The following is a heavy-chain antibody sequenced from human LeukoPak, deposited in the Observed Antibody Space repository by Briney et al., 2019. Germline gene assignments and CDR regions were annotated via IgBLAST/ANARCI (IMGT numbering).Heavy chain of an antibody. V-gene: IGHV4-39*07. Sequence: PSETLSLTCTVSGGSISSSTYYWVWVRQPPGKGLEWIGSINLSGTTYYTSSLKSRVTMSVDTSKNQFSLKQTSVTAADTAVYYCARLEEGATGNYFDYWGQGTLVTVSS. J-gene: IGHJ4*02. CDR2: INLSGTT. CDR1: GGSISSSTYY. D-gene: IGHD1-26*01. CDR3: ARLEEGATGNYFDY.